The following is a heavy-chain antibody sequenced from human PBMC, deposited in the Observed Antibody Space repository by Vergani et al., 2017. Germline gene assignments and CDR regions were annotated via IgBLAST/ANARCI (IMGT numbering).Heavy chain of an antibody. CDR3: AKSGWLQHFGAHYFDS. CDR1: GFTFSSYA. D-gene: IGHD5-24*01. Sequence: EVQVKESGGGLVQPGGSLRLSCAASGFTFSSYAMSWVRQAPGKGLEWVSGLTASGSGISYADSVRGRFTISRDNSKNTLFLQMDSLRAEDTAVYYCAKSGWLQHFGAHYFDSWGQGILVTVSS. V-gene: IGHV3-23*01. J-gene: IGHJ4*02. CDR2: LTASGSGI.